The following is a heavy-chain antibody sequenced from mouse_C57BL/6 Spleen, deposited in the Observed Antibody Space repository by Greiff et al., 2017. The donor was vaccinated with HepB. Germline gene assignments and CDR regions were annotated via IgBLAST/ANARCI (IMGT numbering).Heavy chain of an antibody. CDR3: ARSDHYYYAMDY. J-gene: IGHJ4*01. CDR1: GYTFTSYW. Sequence: VQLQQPGAELVRPGSSVKLSCKASGYTFTSYWMHWVKQRPIQGLEWIGNIDPSDSETHYNQKFKDKATLTVDKSSSTAYMQLSSLTSEDSAVYYCARSDHYYYAMDYWGQGTSVTVSS. V-gene: IGHV1-52*01. D-gene: IGHD1-2*01. CDR2: IDPSDSET.